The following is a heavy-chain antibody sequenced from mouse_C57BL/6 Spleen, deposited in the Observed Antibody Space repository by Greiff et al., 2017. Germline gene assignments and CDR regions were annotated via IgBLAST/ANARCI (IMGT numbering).Heavy chain of an antibody. D-gene: IGHD2-5*01. Sequence: QVQLQQPGAELVKPGASVKMSCKASGYTFTSYWITWVKQRPGQGLEWIGDIYPGSGSTNYNEKFKSKATLPVDTSSSTAYMQLSSLASEDSAVYYCASAYYSNPDYYFDYWGQGTTRTVSS. J-gene: IGHJ2*01. V-gene: IGHV1-55*01. CDR3: ASAYYSNPDYYFDY. CDR2: IYPGSGST. CDR1: GYTFTSYW.